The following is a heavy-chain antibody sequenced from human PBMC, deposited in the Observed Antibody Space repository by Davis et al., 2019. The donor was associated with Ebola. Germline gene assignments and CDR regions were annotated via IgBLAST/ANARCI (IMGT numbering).Heavy chain of an antibody. CDR3: ARPGRSTTPGY. Sequence: GESLKISCAASGFTFSSYWMSWVRQAPGKGLEWVANIKQDGSEKYYVDSVKGRFTISRDNAKNSLYLQMNSPRADDTAVYYCARPGRSTTPGYWGQGTLVTVSS. CDR2: IKQDGSEK. CDR1: GFTFSSYW. V-gene: IGHV3-7*01. J-gene: IGHJ4*02. D-gene: IGHD1-26*01.